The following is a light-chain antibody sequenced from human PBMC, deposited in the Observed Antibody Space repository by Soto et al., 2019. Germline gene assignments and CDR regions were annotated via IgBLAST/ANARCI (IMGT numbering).Light chain of an antibody. CDR2: GAS. V-gene: IGKV3-20*01. CDR3: QQYNNWPIT. CDR1: QSVSSSA. J-gene: IGKJ5*01. Sequence: EIVLTQSPGTLSLSPGERATLSCRASQSVSSSALAWYQQKPGQAPRRLIYGASSRATGIPDRFSGSGSGTDFTLTISRLEPEDFAVYYCQQYNNWPITFGQGTRLEIK.